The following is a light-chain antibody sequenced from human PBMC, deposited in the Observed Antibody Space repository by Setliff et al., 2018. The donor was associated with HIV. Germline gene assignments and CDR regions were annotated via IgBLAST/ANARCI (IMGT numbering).Light chain of an antibody. J-gene: IGLJ2*01. CDR2: EVS. CDR1: GSDAGLYKS. Sequence: QSALAQPASVSGSPGQSITISCTATGSDAGLYKSVSWYQQHPGKAPKLMIYEVSNRPSGVSNRFSGSKSGNTASLTISGLQAEDEADYYCSSYTSSSTLVFGGGTK. CDR3: SSYTSSSTLV. V-gene: IGLV2-14*01.